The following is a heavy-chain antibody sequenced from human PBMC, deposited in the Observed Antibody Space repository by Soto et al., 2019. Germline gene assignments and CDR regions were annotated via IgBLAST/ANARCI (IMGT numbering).Heavy chain of an antibody. CDR3: ARDPYDDAWGSHRPP. CDR2: IKQDGSEK. J-gene: IGHJ5*02. Sequence: GGSLRLSCAASGFIFSNYWMTWVRQAPGKGLEWVANIKQDGSEKNYADSVKGRFTISRHNAKNSLYLQMNSLRAEDTAVYYCARDPYDDAWGSHRPPWGQGTPVTVSS. V-gene: IGHV3-7*01. CDR1: GFIFSNYW. D-gene: IGHD3-16*02.